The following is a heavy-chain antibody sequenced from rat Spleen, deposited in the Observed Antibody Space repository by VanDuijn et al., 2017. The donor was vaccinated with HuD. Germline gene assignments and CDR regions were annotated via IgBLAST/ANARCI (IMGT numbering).Heavy chain of an antibody. CDR3: TRGYAHY. CDR1: GFTFKNYW. V-gene: IGHV5-31*01. D-gene: IGHD1-12*01. Sequence: EVQLVESGGGLVQPGRSLKVSCAASGFTFKNYWMSWIRQAPGKGLEWVASISNSGGGIYYSDSVKGRFTISRDNAQNTLYLQMNSLRSEDTATYYCTRGYAHYWGQGVMVTVSS. CDR2: ISNSGGGI. J-gene: IGHJ2*01.